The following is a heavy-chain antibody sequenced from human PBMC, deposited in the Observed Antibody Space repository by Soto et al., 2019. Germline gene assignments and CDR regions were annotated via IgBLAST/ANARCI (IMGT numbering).Heavy chain of an antibody. CDR1: GYPFNTYS. CDR2: IHPSGGGS. CDR3: AGGGDIAVVTDSFDS. D-gene: IGHD2-21*02. V-gene: IGHV1-46*02. J-gene: IGHJ4*01. Sequence: ASVKFSFKSSGYPFNTYSLHWVRQAPGQGLEWMGMIHPSGGGSTYAQKFLGRVTMTMDSSTSTVFMELTSLRSADTAVYYCAGGGDIAVVTDSFDSWG.